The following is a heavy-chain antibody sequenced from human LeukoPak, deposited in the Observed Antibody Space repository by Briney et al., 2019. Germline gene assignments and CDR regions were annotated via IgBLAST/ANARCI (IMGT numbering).Heavy chain of an antibody. CDR3: AKDLYYDSSGYHYEGSFDY. CDR1: GFTFSSYA. D-gene: IGHD3-22*01. CDR2: ISGSGGST. Sequence: GGSLRLSCAASGFTFSSYAMGWVRQAPGKGLEWVSTISGSGGSTYHADSVKGRFTISRDNSKNTLYLQMNSLRAEDTAIYYCAKDLYYDSSGYHYEGSFDYWAQGTLVTVSS. J-gene: IGHJ4*02. V-gene: IGHV3-23*01.